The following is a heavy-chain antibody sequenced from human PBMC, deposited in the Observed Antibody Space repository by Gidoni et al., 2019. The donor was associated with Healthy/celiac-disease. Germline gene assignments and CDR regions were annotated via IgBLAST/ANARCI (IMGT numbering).Heavy chain of an antibody. CDR1: GGSISSGDYY. V-gene: IGHV4-30-4*01. J-gene: IGHJ4*02. D-gene: IGHD3-22*01. Sequence: QVQLQESGPGLVKPSQTLSLTCTVSGGSISSGDYYWSWIRQPPGKGLEWIGYIYYSGSTYYNPSLKSRVTISVDTSKNQFSLKLSSVTAADTAVYYCARVYVGNYYDSSGYYCFDYWGQGTLVTVSS. CDR2: IYYSGST. CDR3: ARVYVGNYYDSSGYYCFDY.